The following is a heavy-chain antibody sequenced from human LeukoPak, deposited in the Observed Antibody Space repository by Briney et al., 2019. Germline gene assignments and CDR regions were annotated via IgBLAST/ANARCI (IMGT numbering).Heavy chain of an antibody. D-gene: IGHD3-22*01. V-gene: IGHV1-69*06. Sequence: SVKVSCKASGGTFSNYAISWVRQAPGQGLEWMGGIIPIFGTANYAQKFRGRVTITADKSTRTAYMELSSLRSEDTAVYYCARELASSSGYTSGFDYWGQGTLVIVSS. CDR2: IIPIFGTA. CDR3: ARELASSSGYTSGFDY. J-gene: IGHJ4*02. CDR1: GGTFSNYA.